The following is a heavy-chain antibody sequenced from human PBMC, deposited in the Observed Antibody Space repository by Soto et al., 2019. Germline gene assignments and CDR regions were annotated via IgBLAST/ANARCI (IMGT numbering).Heavy chain of an antibody. D-gene: IGHD3-22*01. CDR3: PRSPPGWLSFEY. Sequence: SETLSLTCSVSGGSISGYYWSWIRQPAGKGLEWIGRVYTSGNANYNPSPKSRVTMSVDTSKNQFSLKLSSVTAADTAVYYCPRSPPGWLSFEYWGRGTLVTVPQ. J-gene: IGHJ4*02. CDR1: GGSISGYY. V-gene: IGHV4-4*07. CDR2: VYTSGNA.